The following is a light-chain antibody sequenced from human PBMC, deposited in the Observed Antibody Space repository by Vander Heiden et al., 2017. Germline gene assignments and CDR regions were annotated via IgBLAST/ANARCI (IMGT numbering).Light chain of an antibody. Sequence: SSELTQPPSVTVSPGQTARILCSGDMLKNSYVAWYQHKPGQSPILVLYQREYRPSGIPERFSGFISGNTATLVIYEAQPMDEADYYCQAWDGGRAPFGGGTKLTVL. V-gene: IGLV3-1*01. CDR1: MLKNSY. CDR2: QRE. J-gene: IGLJ3*02. CDR3: QAWDGGRAP.